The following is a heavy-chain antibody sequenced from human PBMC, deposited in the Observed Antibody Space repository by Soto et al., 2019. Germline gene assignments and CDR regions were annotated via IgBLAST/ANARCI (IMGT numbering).Heavy chain of an antibody. V-gene: IGHV1-69*12. J-gene: IGHJ6*02. CDR1: GGTFSSYA. Sequence: QVQLVQSGAEVKKPGSSVKVSCKASGGTFSSYAISWVRQAPGQGLEWMGGIIPIFGTANYAQKFQGRVTITADESTSTDYMELSSLRSEDTAVYYCARDKGIAARPVYYGMDVWGQGTTVTVSS. D-gene: IGHD6-6*01. CDR2: IIPIFGTA. CDR3: ARDKGIAARPVYYGMDV.